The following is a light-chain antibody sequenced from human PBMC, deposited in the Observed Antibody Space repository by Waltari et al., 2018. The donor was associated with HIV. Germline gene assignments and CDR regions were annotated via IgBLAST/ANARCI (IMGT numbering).Light chain of an antibody. Sequence: QSALTQPASVSGSPGQSITISCSGASTAIGASAYVSWYRQPPDRAPRLILYEVKKRPSGVSSRFSGSKSGNTASLTISGLQVEDEAVYFCSSYSTGDTLVLFGGGTRLTVL. V-gene: IGLV2-14*01. CDR1: STAIGASAY. J-gene: IGLJ2*01. CDR2: EVK. CDR3: SSYSTGDTLVL.